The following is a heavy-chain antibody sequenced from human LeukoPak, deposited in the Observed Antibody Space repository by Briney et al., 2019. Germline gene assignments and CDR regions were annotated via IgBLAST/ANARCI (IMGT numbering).Heavy chain of an antibody. D-gene: IGHD3-22*01. V-gene: IGHV1-18*01. CDR2: ISAYNGNT. CDR1: GYTFTSYG. Sequence: ASVKVSCKASGYTFTSYGISWVRQAPGQGLEWMGLISAYNGNTNYAQKLQGRVTMTTDTSTSTAYMELRSLRSDDTAVYYCARDQYYYDSSGYYRGAFDYWGQGTLVTVSS. J-gene: IGHJ4*02. CDR3: ARDQYYYDSSGYYRGAFDY.